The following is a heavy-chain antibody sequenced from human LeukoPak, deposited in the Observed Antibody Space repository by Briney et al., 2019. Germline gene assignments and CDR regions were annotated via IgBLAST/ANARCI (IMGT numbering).Heavy chain of an antibody. CDR3: ARGPLYYGSGILLYYFDY. J-gene: IGHJ4*02. V-gene: IGHV3-21*01. Sequence: GGSLRLSCAASGFTFSSYSMNWVRQAPGKGLEWVSSISSSSYIYYADSVKGRFTISRDNAKNSLYLQMNSLRAEDTAVYYCARGPLYYGSGILLYYFDYWGQGTLVTVSS. CDR2: ISSSSYI. D-gene: IGHD3-10*01. CDR1: GFTFSSYS.